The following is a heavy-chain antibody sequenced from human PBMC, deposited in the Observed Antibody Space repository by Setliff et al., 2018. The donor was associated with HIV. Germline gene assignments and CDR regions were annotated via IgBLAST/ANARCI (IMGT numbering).Heavy chain of an antibody. J-gene: IGHJ4*02. CDR3: ARDEVIEVAGDFDN. Sequence: GASVKVSCKAFGYSFTGYYMHWVRQAPGQGLEWMGRINPNSGGTNYAQKFQGRVTMTRDTSISTAYMELSRLRSDDTAVYYCARDEVIEVAGDFDNWGQGTLVTVSS. V-gene: IGHV1-2*06. CDR1: GYSFTGYY. CDR2: INPNSGGT. D-gene: IGHD6-19*01.